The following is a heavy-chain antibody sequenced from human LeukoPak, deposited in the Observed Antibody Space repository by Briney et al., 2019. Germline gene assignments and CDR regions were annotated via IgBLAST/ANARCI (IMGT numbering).Heavy chain of an antibody. CDR1: GGSISSSNW. D-gene: IGHD2-2*01. J-gene: IGHJ3*02. CDR3: ARELPAATPRAFDI. CDR2: IYHSGST. Sequence: SETLSLTCAVSGGSISSSNWWSWVRQPPGKGLGWIGEIYHSGSTNYNPSLKSRVTISVDTSKNQFSLKLSSVTAADTAVYYCARELPAATPRAFDIWGQGTMVTVSS. V-gene: IGHV4-4*02.